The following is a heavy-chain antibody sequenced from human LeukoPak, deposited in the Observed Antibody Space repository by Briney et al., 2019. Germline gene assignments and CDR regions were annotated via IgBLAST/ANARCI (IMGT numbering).Heavy chain of an antibody. CDR2: INPNSGGA. CDR1: GYTFTGYY. Sequence: ASVTVSCKPSGYTFTGYYMHWVPQAPGQGLEWMGWINPNSGGANYAQKFQGRVTMTRDTSISTAYMELSRLRSDDTAVYYCAREMGYCSGGSCYDFDYWGQGTLVTVSS. CDR3: AREMGYCSGGSCYDFDY. D-gene: IGHD2-15*01. J-gene: IGHJ4*02. V-gene: IGHV1-2*02.